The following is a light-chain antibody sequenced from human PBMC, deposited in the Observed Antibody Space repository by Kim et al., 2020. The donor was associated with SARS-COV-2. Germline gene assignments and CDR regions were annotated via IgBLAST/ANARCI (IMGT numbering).Light chain of an antibody. CDR3: QLWDSSSDHRV. CDR1: NIVSKS. V-gene: IGLV3-21*04. Sequence: APGKTARITCGGNNIVSKSVHCYQPKPGQAPVLVIYYDSDRPSGIPERFSGSNSGNTATLTISRVEAGGEADYYCQLWDSSSDHRVFGGGTQLTVL. J-gene: IGLJ3*02. CDR2: YDS.